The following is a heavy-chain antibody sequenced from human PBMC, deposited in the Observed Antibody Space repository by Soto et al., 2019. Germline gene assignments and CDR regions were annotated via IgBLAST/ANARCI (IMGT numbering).Heavy chain of an antibody. CDR1: GFTFSSYA. CDR2: ISGSGIST. CDR3: AKSAGSNAYYPNDY. Sequence: GGSLRLSCAASGFTFSSYAMTLVRQAPGKGLEWVSSISGSGISTYYADSVKGRFTISRDNSKNTLYLQMNSRRAEDAAVYYCAKSAGSNAYYPNDYWGQGTLVTVSS. D-gene: IGHD3-16*01. V-gene: IGHV3-23*01. J-gene: IGHJ4*02.